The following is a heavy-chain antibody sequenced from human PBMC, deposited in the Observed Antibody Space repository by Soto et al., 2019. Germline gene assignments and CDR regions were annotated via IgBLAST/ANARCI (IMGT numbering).Heavy chain of an antibody. CDR3: GRGDYANAFDI. CDR2: IYHSGST. D-gene: IGHD4-17*01. V-gene: IGHV4-30-2*01. J-gene: IGHJ3*02. CDR1: GGSISSGGYS. Sequence: QLQLQESGSGLVTPSQTLSLICAVSGGSISSGGYSWNWIRQPPGKGLEWIGNIYHSGSTYYNASLKRRVTIAVDRSKHQFSLKLSSVTAADTAVYYCGRGDYANAFDIWGQGTMVTVSS.